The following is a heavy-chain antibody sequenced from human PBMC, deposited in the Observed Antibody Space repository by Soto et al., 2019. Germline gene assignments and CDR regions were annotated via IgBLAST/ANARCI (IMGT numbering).Heavy chain of an antibody. V-gene: IGHV1-69*01. CDR2: IIPIFGTA. D-gene: IGHD3-22*01. J-gene: IGHJ3*02. CDR3: ARGSSVDYYDSSEVGDAFDI. Sequence: QVQLVQSGAEVKKPGSSVKVSCKASGGTFSSYAISWVRQAPGQGLEWMGGIIPIFGTANYAQKFQGRVTITADESTSPAYMELSSLRSEDTAVYYCARGSSVDYYDSSEVGDAFDIWGQGTMVTVSS. CDR1: GGTFSSYA.